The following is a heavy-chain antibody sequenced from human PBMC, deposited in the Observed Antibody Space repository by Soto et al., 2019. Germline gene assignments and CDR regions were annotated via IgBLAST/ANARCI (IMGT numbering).Heavy chain of an antibody. J-gene: IGHJ5*02. CDR1: GFTVSSNY. CDR2: IYSGGST. V-gene: IGHV3-66*01. Sequence: VQLVESGGGLVQPGGSLRLSCAASGFTVSSNYMSWVRQAPGKGLEWVSVIYSGGSTYYADSVKGRFTISRDNSKNTLYLQMNSLRAEDTAVYYCARVASRDQVDPWGQGTLVTVSS. D-gene: IGHD2-21*01. CDR3: ARVASRDQVDP.